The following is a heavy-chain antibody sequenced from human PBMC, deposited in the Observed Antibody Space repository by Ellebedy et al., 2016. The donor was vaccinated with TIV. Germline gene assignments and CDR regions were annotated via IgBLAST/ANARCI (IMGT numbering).Heavy chain of an antibody. CDR1: GFTFSSYS. J-gene: IGHJ6*02. CDR2: ISSSSSTI. V-gene: IGHV3-48*04. Sequence: GGSLRLSCAASGFTFSSYSMNWVRQAPGKGLEWVSYISSSSSTIYYADSVKGRFTISRDNAKNSLYLQLNSLRAADTAVYYCAVGASGYYYYYGMDVWGQGTTVTVSS. CDR3: AVGASGYYYYYGMDV. D-gene: IGHD1-26*01.